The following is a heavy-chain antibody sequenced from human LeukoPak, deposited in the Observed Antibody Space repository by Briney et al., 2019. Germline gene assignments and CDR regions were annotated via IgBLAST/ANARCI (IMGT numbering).Heavy chain of an antibody. CDR2: IGTAGDT. CDR3: ARDQGSIAAAGTWSYMDV. Sequence: GGSLRLSCAASGFTFSSYDMHWVRQAPGKGLEWVSAIGTAGDTYYPGSVKGRFTISRENAKNSLYLQMNSLRAGDTAVYYCARDQGSIAAAGTWSYMDVWGKGTTVTVSS. J-gene: IGHJ6*03. V-gene: IGHV3-13*01. CDR1: GFTFSSYD. D-gene: IGHD6-13*01.